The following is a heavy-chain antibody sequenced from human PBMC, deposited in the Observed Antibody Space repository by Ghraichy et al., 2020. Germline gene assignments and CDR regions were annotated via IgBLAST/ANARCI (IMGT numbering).Heavy chain of an antibody. CDR2: IRQDGSEK. CDR1: GLTLSGYW. V-gene: IGHV3-7*01. CDR3: AREVDFGWRNIHFDY. Sequence: GSLRLSCAVSGLTLSGYWMSWVRQAPGKGLEWVANIRQDGSEKYYVDSVKGRFTISRDNAKNSLYLQMNSLRDEDTAVYYCAREVDFGWRNIHFDYWGQGTLATVSS. D-gene: IGHD2/OR15-2a*01. J-gene: IGHJ4*02.